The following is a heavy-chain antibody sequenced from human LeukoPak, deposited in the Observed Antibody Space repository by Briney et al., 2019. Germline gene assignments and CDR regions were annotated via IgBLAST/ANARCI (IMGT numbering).Heavy chain of an antibody. CDR2: IYYSGST. V-gene: IGHV4-31*03. CDR1: GGSISSGGYY. D-gene: IGHD2-15*01. Sequence: SETLSLTCTVSGGSISSGGYYWSWIRQHPGKGLEWIGYIYYSGSTYYNPSLKSRVTISVDTSKNQFSLKLSSVTAADTAVYYCARLYCSGGSCYGDAFDIWGQGTMVTASS. J-gene: IGHJ3*02. CDR3: ARLYCSGGSCYGDAFDI.